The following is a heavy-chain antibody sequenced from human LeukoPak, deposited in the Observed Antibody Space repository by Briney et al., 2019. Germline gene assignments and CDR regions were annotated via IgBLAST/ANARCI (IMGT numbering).Heavy chain of an antibody. J-gene: IGHJ5*02. D-gene: IGHD3-3*01. CDR1: GFTFSSYW. V-gene: IGHV3-74*01. CDR3: AREWLIWEEPGGSDP. Sequence: GGSLRLSCAASGFTFSSYWMHWVRQAPGKGLVWVSRINSDGSSTSYADSVKGRFTISRDNAKNSLYLQMNSLRAEDTAVYYCAREWLIWEEPGGSDPWGQGTLVTVSS. CDR2: INSDGSST.